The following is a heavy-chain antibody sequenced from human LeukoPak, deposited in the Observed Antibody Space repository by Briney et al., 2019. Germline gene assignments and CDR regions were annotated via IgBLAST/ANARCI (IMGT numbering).Heavy chain of an antibody. CDR2: ITFSSSHI. V-gene: IGHV3-21*01. D-gene: IGHD3-10*01. J-gene: IGHJ5*02. CDR3: ARGPQFSGPGWFDP. Sequence: GGSLRLSCAASGFTFSGYVMTWVRQAPGKGLECVSSITFSSSHIYYADSVKGRFTISRDNTKDSLYLQMNSLRAEDTAIYYCARGPQFSGPGWFDPWGQGTLVTVFS. CDR1: GFTFSGYV.